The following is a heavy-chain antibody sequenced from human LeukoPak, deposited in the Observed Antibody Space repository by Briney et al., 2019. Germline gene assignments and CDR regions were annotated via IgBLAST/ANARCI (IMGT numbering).Heavy chain of an antibody. CDR1: GFTFSSYG. V-gene: IGHV3-23*01. D-gene: IGHD2-2*01. CDR3: AKENEYCSSTSCWDYYYMDV. CDR2: ISGSGGST. J-gene: IGHJ6*03. Sequence: GGSLRLSCAVSGFTFSSYGMSWVRQAPGKGLEWVSAISGSGGSTYYADSVKGRFTISRDNSKNTLYLQMNSLRAEDTAVYYCAKENEYCSSTSCWDYYYMDVWGKGTTVTISS.